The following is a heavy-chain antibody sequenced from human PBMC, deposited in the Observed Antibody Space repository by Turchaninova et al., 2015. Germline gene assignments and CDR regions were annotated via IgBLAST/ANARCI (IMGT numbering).Heavy chain of an antibody. CDR1: GFSLTTRTVG. CDR2: SYWDDDK. CDR3: AHRRPPAARYTATDAFDI. Sequence: QITFKASGPTLVKPTQTLTLTCTFSGFSLTTRTVGVGSFRQPPGKALDWLALSYWDDDKHYNPSLVSRLTITKDTSNNQVVLTMTNTDPVDTATYYCAHRRPPAARYTATDAFDIWGQGTLVTISS. J-gene: IGHJ3*02. D-gene: IGHD1-1*01. V-gene: IGHV2-5*02.